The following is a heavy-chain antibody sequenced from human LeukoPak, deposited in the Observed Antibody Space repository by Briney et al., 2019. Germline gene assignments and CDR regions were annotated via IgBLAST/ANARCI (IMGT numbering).Heavy chain of an antibody. CDR1: GYSISSGYY. CDR3: AKGYCSSTSCPADY. V-gene: IGHV4-38-2*02. CDR2: VYHGGNS. Sequence: SETLSLTCTVSGYSISSGYYWGWIRQPPGKGLEWIGTVYHGGNSYYDPSLKSRVTISVYTSQNQFSLKLRSVTAADTAVYYCAKGYCSSTSCPADYWGQGILVTVSS. J-gene: IGHJ4*02. D-gene: IGHD2-2*01.